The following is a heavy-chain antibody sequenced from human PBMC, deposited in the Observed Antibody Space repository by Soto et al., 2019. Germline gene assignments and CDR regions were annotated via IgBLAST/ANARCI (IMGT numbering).Heavy chain of an antibody. D-gene: IGHD2-15*01. CDR1: RGSFTRDT. J-gene: IGHJ6*02. Sequence: GASVEVYCTVHRGSFTRDTISWVGHAPGQGLEWMGRIIPILGIANYAQKFQGRVTITADKSASTAYMELSSLRSEDTAVYYWASSGYCMYDCFTHTSTCEIDTWGQDTTVTVSS. CDR2: IIPILGIA. CDR3: ASSGYCMYDCFTHTSTCEIDT. V-gene: IGHV1-69*02.